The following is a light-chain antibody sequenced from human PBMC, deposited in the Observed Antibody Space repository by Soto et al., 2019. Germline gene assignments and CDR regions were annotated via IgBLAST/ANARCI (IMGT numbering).Light chain of an antibody. Sequence: EMVMTQSPATLSVSPGETVTLSCRASQSVSTNSAWYQQRPGQAPRLLIYGASTRATGIPARFSGSGSGTEFTLTISSLQSEDFAVYYCQQYKDWFSITFGQGTRLEIK. CDR1: QSVSTN. J-gene: IGKJ5*01. CDR2: GAS. V-gene: IGKV3-15*01. CDR3: QQYKDWFSIT.